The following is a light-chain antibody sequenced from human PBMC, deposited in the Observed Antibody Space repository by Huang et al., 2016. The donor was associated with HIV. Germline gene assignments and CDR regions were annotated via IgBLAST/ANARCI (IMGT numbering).Light chain of an antibody. CDR3: QQYYSPPRT. Sequence: DIQMTQSPSSLSASVGDRVTMTCRASQDITNYLAWYQQKSGKAPKLLLYAASTLESGVPSRFRGSGSGTDYTLNISSLQPEDYASYYCQQYYSPPRTFGQGTKVEIK. V-gene: IGKV1-NL1*01. CDR1: QDITNY. J-gene: IGKJ1*01. CDR2: AAS.